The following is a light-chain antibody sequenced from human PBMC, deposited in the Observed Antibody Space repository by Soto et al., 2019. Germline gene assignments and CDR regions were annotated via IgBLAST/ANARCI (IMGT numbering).Light chain of an antibody. J-gene: IGKJ4*01. V-gene: IGKV3-15*01. CDR2: AAS. CDR3: QQYKDWPTLT. Sequence: EIILTQSPGTLSVSPGETVALVCRASQSVSVYLAWYQQKSGQPPRLLIHAASDRATGVPARFSGSGSGTEFSLTISSLQSEDFGTYYCQQYKDWPTLTFGGGTKVDI. CDR1: QSVSVY.